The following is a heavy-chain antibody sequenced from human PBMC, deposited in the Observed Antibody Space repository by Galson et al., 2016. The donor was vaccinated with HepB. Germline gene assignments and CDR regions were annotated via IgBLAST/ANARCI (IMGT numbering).Heavy chain of an antibody. Sequence: CAISGDSVSSNSAAWNWIRQSPSRGLEWLGRTYYRSKWYNDYALSVKSRITINPDTSKNQFSLQLKSVTLEDTAVYYCARALKGFFDWSPPGLHFDIWGRGTMVTVSS. J-gene: IGHJ3*02. D-gene: IGHD3-9*01. CDR3: ARALKGFFDWSPPGLHFDI. CDR2: TYYRSKWYN. CDR1: GDSVSSNSAA. V-gene: IGHV6-1*01.